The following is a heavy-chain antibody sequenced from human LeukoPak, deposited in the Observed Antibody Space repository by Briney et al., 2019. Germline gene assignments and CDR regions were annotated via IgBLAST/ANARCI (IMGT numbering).Heavy chain of an antibody. CDR1: GFTFSSYA. V-gene: IGHV3-30-3*01. CDR2: ISYDGSNK. D-gene: IGHD4-17*01. CDR3: ARNAPTNYGDLGY. J-gene: IGHJ4*02. Sequence: GGSLRLSCAASGFTFSSYAMHWVRQAPGKGLEWVAVISYDGSNKYYADSVKGRFTISRDNSKNTLYLQMNSLRAEDTAVYYCARNAPTNYGDLGYWGQGTLVTVSS.